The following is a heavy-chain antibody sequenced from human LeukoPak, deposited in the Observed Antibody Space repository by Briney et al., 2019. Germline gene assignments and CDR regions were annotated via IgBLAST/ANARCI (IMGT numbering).Heavy chain of an antibody. D-gene: IGHD1-26*01. CDR3: ARTPWRGWELPDY. CDR2: IWYDGSTK. J-gene: IGHJ4*02. Sequence: PGRSLRLSRAASGFIFSNYGMHWVRQAPGKGLEWVAVIWYDGSTKYYADSVKGRFTISRDNSKNTLYLQMNSLRAEDTAFYYCARTPWRGWELPDYWGQGTLVTVSS. V-gene: IGHV3-33*01. CDR1: GFIFSNYG.